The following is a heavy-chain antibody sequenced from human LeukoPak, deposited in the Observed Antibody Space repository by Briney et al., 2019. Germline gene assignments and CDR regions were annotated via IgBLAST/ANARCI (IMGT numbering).Heavy chain of an antibody. V-gene: IGHV1-2*02. Sequence: GASVKVSCKASGYTFTGYYMHWVRQAPGQGLEWMGWINPNSGGTNYAQKFQGRVTMTRDTSISTAYMELSRLRSGDTAVYYCARELRYFDWLAENHYFDYWGQGTLVTVSS. CDR3: ARELRYFDWLAENHYFDY. CDR1: GYTFTGYY. D-gene: IGHD3-9*01. CDR2: INPNSGGT. J-gene: IGHJ4*02.